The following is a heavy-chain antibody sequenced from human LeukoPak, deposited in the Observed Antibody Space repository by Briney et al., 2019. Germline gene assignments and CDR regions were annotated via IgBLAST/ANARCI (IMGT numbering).Heavy chain of an antibody. CDR2: ISYDGSNK. CDR3: ATMTARGAFDI. V-gene: IGHV3-30-3*01. J-gene: IGHJ3*02. Sequence: PGGSLRLSCEASGFTFSAYAMTWVRQAPGKGLEWVAVISYDGSNKYYADSVKGRFTISRDNSKNTLYLQMNSLRPEDTAIYYCATMTARGAFDIWGQGTMVTVSS. D-gene: IGHD2-21*02. CDR1: GFTFSAYA.